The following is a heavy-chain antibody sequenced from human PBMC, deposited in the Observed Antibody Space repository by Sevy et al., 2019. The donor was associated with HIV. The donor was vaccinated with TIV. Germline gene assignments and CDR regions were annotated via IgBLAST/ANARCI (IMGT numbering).Heavy chain of an antibody. CDR2: VYSSGFT. CDR3: ARWTTSAYYFDY. CDR1: GFTVSSDY. V-gene: IGHV3-53*01. Sequence: GGSLGLSCTASGFTVSSDYMSWVRQAPGKGLEWVSTVYSSGFTNYADSVKGRFTISRDNSKNTLYLQMSSLRADDTAVYYCARWTTSAYYFDYWGQGTQVTVSS. D-gene: IGHD4-17*01. J-gene: IGHJ4*02.